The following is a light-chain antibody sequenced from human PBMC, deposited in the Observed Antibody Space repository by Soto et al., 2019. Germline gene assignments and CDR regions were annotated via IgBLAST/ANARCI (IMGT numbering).Light chain of an antibody. V-gene: IGLV2-14*01. J-gene: IGLJ1*01. CDR1: SSDVGAYNY. CDR3: FSHRGGDSHV. CDR2: GVT. Sequence: QSALPNPASVLGSLGQSIPISCTGTSSDVGAYNYVSWYQQYPGKAPKLMIYGVTNRPSGVSNRFSGSKTGNTASLTISGLQAGDEADYYCFSHRGGDSHVFGTGTKVTVL.